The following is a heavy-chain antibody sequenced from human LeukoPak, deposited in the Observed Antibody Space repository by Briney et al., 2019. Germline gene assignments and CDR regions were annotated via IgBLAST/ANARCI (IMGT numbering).Heavy chain of an antibody. CDR2: ISSSSSTI. V-gene: IGHV3-48*01. CDR1: GFTFSSYS. J-gene: IGHJ4*02. D-gene: IGHD3-22*01. Sequence: GGSLRLSCAASGFTFSSYSMNWVRQAAGKGLEWVSYISSSSSTIYYADSVKGRFTTSRDNAKNSLYLQMNSLRAEDTAIYYCAKAGAYSNGYHEYPNYVDYWGQGTLVTVSS. CDR3: AKAGAYSNGYHEYPNYVDY.